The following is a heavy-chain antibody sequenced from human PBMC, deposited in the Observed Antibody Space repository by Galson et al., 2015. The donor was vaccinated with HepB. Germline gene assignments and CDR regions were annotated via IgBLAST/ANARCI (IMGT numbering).Heavy chain of an antibody. CDR2: IYPGDSDT. D-gene: IGHD3-22*01. J-gene: IGHJ5*02. CDR1: GFSFTRYW. CDR3: TGLNQRSSGVYL. Sequence: QSGAEVKKPGESLKISCKGSGFSFTRYWIGWVRQMPGKGLEWMGIIYPGDSDTRYSQSFQGQVIISADESISTSYLQWSSLKASDTAMYYCTGLNQRSSGVYLWGQGTLVTVSS. V-gene: IGHV5-51*03.